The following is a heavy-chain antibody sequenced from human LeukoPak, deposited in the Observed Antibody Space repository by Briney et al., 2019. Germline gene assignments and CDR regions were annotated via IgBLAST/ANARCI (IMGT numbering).Heavy chain of an antibody. CDR2: INPNSGGT. V-gene: IGHV1-2*02. CDR3: ARVRGVIIYPPDY. Sequence: ASVKVSCKASGYTFTGYYMHWVRQAPGQGLEWMGWINPNSGGTNYAQKFQGRVTMTRDTSISTAYMELSRLRSDDTAVYYCARVRGVIIYPPDYWGQGTLVTVSS. CDR1: GYTFTGYY. J-gene: IGHJ4*02. D-gene: IGHD3-10*01.